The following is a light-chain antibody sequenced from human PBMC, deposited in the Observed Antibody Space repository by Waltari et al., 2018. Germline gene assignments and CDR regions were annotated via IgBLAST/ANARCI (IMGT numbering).Light chain of an antibody. J-gene: IGKJ2*01. Sequence: DIQMTQSPSTLSASVGDRVTISCRASQSVGTWLAWYQQKPGKAPKLLIYMASSLDSGVPSKFSGSVSGTEFTLTISSLQPDDFATYSCQQYSSFSTFGQGTKVDI. CDR3: QQYSSFST. CDR1: QSVGTW. V-gene: IGKV1-5*03. CDR2: MAS.